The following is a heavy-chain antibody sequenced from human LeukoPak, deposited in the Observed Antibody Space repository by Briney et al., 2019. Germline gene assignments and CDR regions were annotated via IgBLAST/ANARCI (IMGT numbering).Heavy chain of an antibody. D-gene: IGHD2-2*02. J-gene: IGHJ3*02. CDR2: IWYDGSNK. CDR3: AKRAGHCSSTSCYTENAFDI. Sequence: GGSLRLSCAASGFTFSSYGMHWVRQAPGKGLEWVAFIWYDGSNKYYADSVKGRFTISRDNSKNTLYLQMNSLRAEDTAVYYCAKRAGHCSSTSCYTENAFDIWGQGTMVTVSS. V-gene: IGHV3-30*02. CDR1: GFTFSSYG.